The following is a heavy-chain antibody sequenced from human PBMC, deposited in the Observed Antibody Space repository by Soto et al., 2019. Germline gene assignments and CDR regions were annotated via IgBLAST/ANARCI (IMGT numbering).Heavy chain of an antibody. J-gene: IGHJ6*03. CDR3: AKDNSPYYYYMDV. Sequence: GGSLRLSCAASGFTFDDYAMHWVRQAPGKGLEWVSGISWNSGSIGYADSVKGRFTISRDNAKNSLYLQMNSLRAEDTALYYCAKDNSPYYYYMDVWGKGTTVTVSS. CDR1: GFTFDDYA. D-gene: IGHD2-15*01. V-gene: IGHV3-9*01. CDR2: ISWNSGSI.